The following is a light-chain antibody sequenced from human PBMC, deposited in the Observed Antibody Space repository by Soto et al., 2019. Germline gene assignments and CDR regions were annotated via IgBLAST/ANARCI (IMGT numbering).Light chain of an antibody. CDR2: WAS. V-gene: IGKV4-1*01. Sequence: DIVMTQSPDSLAVSLGERATINCKSSQSVLYSSNTKNYLAWYQQKPGQPPKLLIYWASTRESGVPDRFSGGGSGTEFTLTISSLQAEDVAVYYCQQYYNTPYTFGQGTQLEIK. CDR1: QSVLYSSNTKNY. J-gene: IGKJ2*01. CDR3: QQYYNTPYT.